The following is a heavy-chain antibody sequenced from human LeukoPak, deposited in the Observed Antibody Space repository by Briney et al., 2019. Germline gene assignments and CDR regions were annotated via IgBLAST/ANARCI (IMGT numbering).Heavy chain of an antibody. CDR3: ARDLVLRLLGHFGY. J-gene: IGHJ4*02. Sequence: ASVKVSFTASGYTFTSYAMNWVRQAPGQGLEWMGWINTNTGNPTYAQGFTGRFVFSLDASVSTAYLQISSLKAEDTAVYYCARDLVLRLLGHFGYWGQGTLVTVSS. D-gene: IGHD3-3*01. CDR2: INTNTGNP. CDR1: GYTFTSYA. V-gene: IGHV7-4-1*02.